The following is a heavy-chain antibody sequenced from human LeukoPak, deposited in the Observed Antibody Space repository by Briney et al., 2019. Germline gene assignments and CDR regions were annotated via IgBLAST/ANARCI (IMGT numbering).Heavy chain of an antibody. J-gene: IGHJ6*02. CDR3: ARHPIPYYYYYGMDV. V-gene: IGHV4-4*07. Sequence: TPSETLSLTCTVSGGSISSYYWSWIRQPAGKGLEWIGRIYTSGSTYYNPSLKSRVTISVDTSKNQFSLKLSSVTAADTAVYYCARHPIPYYYYYGMDVWGQGTTVTVSS. CDR2: IYTSGST. CDR1: GGSISSYY.